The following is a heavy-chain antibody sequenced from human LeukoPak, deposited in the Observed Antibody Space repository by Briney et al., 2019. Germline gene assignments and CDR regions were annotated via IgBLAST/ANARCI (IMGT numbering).Heavy chain of an antibody. CDR1: GGSVSSGSYY. CDR3: ARGRASANFDY. D-gene: IGHD5-12*01. CDR2: IYYSGST. Sequence: SETLSLTCTASGGSVSSGSYYWSWIRQPPGKGLEWIGFIYYSGSTNYNPSLKSRVTISIDTSKNQFSLKLSSVTAADTAVYYCARGRASANFDYWGQGTLVTVSS. V-gene: IGHV4-61*01. J-gene: IGHJ4*02.